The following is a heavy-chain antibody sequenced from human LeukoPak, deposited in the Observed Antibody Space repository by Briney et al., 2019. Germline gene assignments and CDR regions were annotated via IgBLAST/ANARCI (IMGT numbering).Heavy chain of an antibody. V-gene: IGHV3-53*01. CDR2: SYSGGTT. Sequence: SGGSLRLSCAASGFTVSSNEMSWVRQPPGKGLEWVLVSYSGGTTFYADSVKGRFTLSRDNSKSTLYLQMNSLRVEDTAMYYCRSWQGTFDLWGQGTMVTVSS. CDR3: RSWQGTFDL. D-gene: IGHD6-13*01. CDR1: GFTVSSNE. J-gene: IGHJ3*01.